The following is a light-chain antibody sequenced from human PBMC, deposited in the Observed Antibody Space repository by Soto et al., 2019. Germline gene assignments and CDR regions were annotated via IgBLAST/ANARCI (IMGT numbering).Light chain of an antibody. CDR2: LGS. J-gene: IGKJ5*01. CDR1: QSLLNSNGYNY. CDR3: MQALQTPIT. V-gene: IGKV2-28*01. Sequence: DIVMTQSPLSLPVTPGEPASISCRSSQSLLNSNGYNYLDWYLQKPRQSRQLLIYLGSNRASGVTDRLSGSGSGTDFTLKISRVETEDVGVYYCMQALQTPITFGQGTRLEIK.